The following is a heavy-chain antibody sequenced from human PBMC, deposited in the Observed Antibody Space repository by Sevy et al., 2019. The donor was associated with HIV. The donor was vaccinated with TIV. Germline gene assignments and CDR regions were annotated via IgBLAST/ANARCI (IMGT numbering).Heavy chain of an antibody. CDR3: AKGGGGHYDPDEIGYYFYYYNMDV. V-gene: IGHV3-23*01. CDR1: GFSFDSYG. J-gene: IGHJ6*03. CDR2: ISGSGTRT. Sequence: GGSLRLSCAVSGFSFDSYGMTWVRQAPGKGLEWVSGISGSGTRTYYADSVKGRFIFSIDNSKNTLYLQMNSLRSEDTAIYYCAKGGGGHYDPDEIGYYFYYYNMDVWGKRTTVTVSS. D-gene: IGHD3-22*01.